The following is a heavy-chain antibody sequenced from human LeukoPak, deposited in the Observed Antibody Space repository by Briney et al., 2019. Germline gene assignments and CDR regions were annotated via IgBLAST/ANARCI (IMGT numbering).Heavy chain of an antibody. J-gene: IGHJ3*02. D-gene: IGHD3-16*01. V-gene: IGHV1-18*01. Sequence: ASVTLSCKASGYTFRSHGLSWVRQAPGQGLEWMGWISGSSSNTNYAQRLQGRVTITTDTSTTTAYMELRSLRSDDTAVYYCARATGTWGHDGFDIWGEGGLVTVSS. CDR1: GYTFRSHG. CDR2: ISGSSSNT. CDR3: ARATGTWGHDGFDI.